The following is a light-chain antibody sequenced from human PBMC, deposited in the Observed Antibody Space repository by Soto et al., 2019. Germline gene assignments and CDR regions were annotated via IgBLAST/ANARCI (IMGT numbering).Light chain of an antibody. Sequence: EIQMTQSPSTLSASVGDRVTITCRASQSISYWLAWYQQKPGEIPKLLIYKAATLETGVPSRFSGGGSETDFTLTISSLQPDDFATYFCQQYRTLASFGQGTKVEIK. J-gene: IGKJ1*01. CDR3: QQYRTLAS. V-gene: IGKV1-5*03. CDR2: KAA. CDR1: QSISYW.